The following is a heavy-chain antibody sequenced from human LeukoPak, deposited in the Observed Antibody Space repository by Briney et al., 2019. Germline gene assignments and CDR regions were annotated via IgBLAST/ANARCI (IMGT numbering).Heavy chain of an antibody. CDR2: IYHSGST. V-gene: IGHV4-59*12. CDR3: VSGRLANFDY. D-gene: IGHD6-19*01. CDR1: GGSISSYY. J-gene: IGHJ4*02. Sequence: PSETLSLTCTVSGGSISSYYWSWIRQPPGKGLEWIGYIYHSGSTYYNPSLKSRVTISVDRSKNQFSLKLSSVTAADTAVYYCVSGRLANFDYWGQGTLVTVSS.